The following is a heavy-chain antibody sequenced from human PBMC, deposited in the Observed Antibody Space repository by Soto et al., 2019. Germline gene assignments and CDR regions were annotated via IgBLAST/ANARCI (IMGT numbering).Heavy chain of an antibody. CDR2: INTYNGNT. J-gene: IGHJ6*02. CDR1: GYTVNTYA. D-gene: IGHD2-2*01. CDR3: ARESRVPSFFFGLDV. Sequence: VSCKPSGYTVNTYAITWVRQDPGQGLEGRGWINTYNGNTNYAQSLQGRVTMTTDTSTSPAYMELPSLRSEDTAVYYCARESRVPSFFFGLDVWRQGTTVTVSS. V-gene: IGHV1-18*04.